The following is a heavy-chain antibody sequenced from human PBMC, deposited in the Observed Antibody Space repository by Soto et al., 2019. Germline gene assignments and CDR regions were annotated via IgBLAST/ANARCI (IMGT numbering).Heavy chain of an antibody. CDR2: INDYATTI. J-gene: IGHJ4*02. CDR1: GFTFGKYW. CDR3: PSAGLEPFDF. Sequence: GGSLRLSCAASGFTFGKYWMHWVRQAPGKGLVWVSRINDYATTINYADSVKGRFTISRDNAKNTLYLQMNSLKVEDTAVYYCPSAGLEPFDFWGQGALVTVSS. V-gene: IGHV3-74*01. D-gene: IGHD1-1*01.